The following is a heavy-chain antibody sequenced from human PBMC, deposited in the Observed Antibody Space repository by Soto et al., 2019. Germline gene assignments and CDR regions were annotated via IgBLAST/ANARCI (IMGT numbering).Heavy chain of an antibody. V-gene: IGHV1-18*01. J-gene: IGHJ4*02. CDR3: ARFSFFRYMLGEYDMAV. CDR1: GYTFTSYG. D-gene: IGHD3-10*02. CDR2: ISAYNGNT. Sequence: QVQLVQSGAEVKKPGASVKVSCKASGYTFTSYGISWVRQAPGQGLEWMGWISAYNGNTNYAQKLQGRVTMTTDTSTSTAYMELRSLSSDDTAVYYCARFSFFRYMLGEYDMAVWGQGTLVTVSS.